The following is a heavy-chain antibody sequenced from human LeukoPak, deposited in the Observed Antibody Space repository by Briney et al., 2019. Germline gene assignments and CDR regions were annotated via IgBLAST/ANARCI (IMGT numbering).Heavy chain of an antibody. CDR2: IYYSGST. CDR1: GGSISSYY. J-gene: IGHJ3*02. Sequence: SETLSLTCTVSGGSISSYYWSWIRQPPGKGLVWIGYIYYSGSTNYNPSLKSRVTISVDTSKNQFSLKLSSVTAADTAVYYCARLRYYDILTGYSYDAFDIWGQGTMVTVSS. D-gene: IGHD3-9*01. V-gene: IGHV4-59*08. CDR3: ARLRYYDILTGYSYDAFDI.